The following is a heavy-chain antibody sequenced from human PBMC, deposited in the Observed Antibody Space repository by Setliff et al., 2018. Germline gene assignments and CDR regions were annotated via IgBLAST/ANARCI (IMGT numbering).Heavy chain of an antibody. J-gene: IGHJ4*02. CDR3: ATEKFPGDWGDY. Sequence: ASVKVSCKASGYTFISYDISWVRQAPGQGLEWMGWISIDDDKTKYALKFQGRVTMTTDTSTRTAYMEVTSLRSDATAVYYCATEKFPGDWGDYWGQGTLVTVSS. CDR2: ISIDDDKT. CDR1: GYTFISYD. V-gene: IGHV1-18*01. D-gene: IGHD2-21*01.